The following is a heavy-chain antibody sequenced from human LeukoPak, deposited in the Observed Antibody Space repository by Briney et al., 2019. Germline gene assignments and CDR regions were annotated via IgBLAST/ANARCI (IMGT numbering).Heavy chain of an antibody. CDR3: ASELLWFGELSGDY. D-gene: IGHD3-10*01. CDR2: IRYDGSNK. CDR1: GFTFSSYG. Sequence: GGSLRLSCAASGFTFSSYGMHWVRQAPGKGLEWVAFIRYDGSNKYYADSVKGRFTISRDNSKNTLYLQMNSLRAEDTAVYYCASELLWFGELSGDYWGQGTLVTVSS. J-gene: IGHJ4*02. V-gene: IGHV3-30*02.